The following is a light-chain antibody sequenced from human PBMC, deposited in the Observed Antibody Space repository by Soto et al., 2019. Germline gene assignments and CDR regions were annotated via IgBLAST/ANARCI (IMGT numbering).Light chain of an antibody. CDR3: TSYTSSSTLYV. CDR1: SSDVGGYNY. V-gene: IGLV2-14*01. Sequence: QSALTQPASVSGSPGQSITISCTGTSSDVGGYNYVSWYQQYPGKAPKLMIYDVSNRPSGVSNRISGSKSGNTASLTISGLQAEDEADYYCTSYTSSSTLYVFGTGTKVTVL. CDR2: DVS. J-gene: IGLJ1*01.